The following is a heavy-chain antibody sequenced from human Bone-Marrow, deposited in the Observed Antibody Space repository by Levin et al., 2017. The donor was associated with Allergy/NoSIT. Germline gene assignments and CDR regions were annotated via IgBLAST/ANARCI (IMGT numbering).Heavy chain of an antibody. Sequence: PKASVKVSCAASGFTVSSNYMSWVRQAPGKGLECVSLIYSCGTTYYADSVKGRFTISRDNSKNTLYLQMNSLRAEDTAVYYCAGGAQRGYWGQGTLVTVSS. J-gene: IGHJ4*02. CDR3: AGGAQRGY. CDR1: GFTVSSNY. CDR2: IYSCGTT. D-gene: IGHD3-16*01. V-gene: IGHV3-66*02.